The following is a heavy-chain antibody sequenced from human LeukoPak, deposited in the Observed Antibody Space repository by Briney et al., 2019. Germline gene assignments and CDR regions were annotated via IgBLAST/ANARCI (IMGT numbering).Heavy chain of an antibody. CDR2: IRFDGTYK. J-gene: IGHJ4*02. CDR3: ARDYGDYLFDY. CDR1: GFTFSNYG. V-gene: IGHV3-30*12. D-gene: IGHD4-17*01. Sequence: GGSLRLSCAAPGFTFSNYGMHWVRQAPGKGLEWVALIRFDGTYKYYADSVKGRFTISRDNSKSTLYLQMNSLRAEDTAVYYCARDYGDYLFDYWGQGTLVTVSS.